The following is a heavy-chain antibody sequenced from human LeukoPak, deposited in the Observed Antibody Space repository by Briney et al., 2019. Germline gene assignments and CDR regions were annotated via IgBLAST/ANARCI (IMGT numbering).Heavy chain of an antibody. CDR1: GFTFSSYW. Sequence: GGSLRLSCAASGFTFSSYWMSWARQAPGKGLEWVANIKQDGSEKYYVDSVKGRFTISRDNAKNSLYLQMNSLRAEDTAVYYCAREGAAYYYDSSGYYSDAFDIWGQGTMVTVSS. CDR2: IKQDGSEK. J-gene: IGHJ3*02. V-gene: IGHV3-7*01. D-gene: IGHD3-22*01. CDR3: AREGAAYYYDSSGYYSDAFDI.